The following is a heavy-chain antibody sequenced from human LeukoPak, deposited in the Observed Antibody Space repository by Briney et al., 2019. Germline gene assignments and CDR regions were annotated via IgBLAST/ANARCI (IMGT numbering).Heavy chain of an antibody. V-gene: IGHV4-59*01. CDR1: GGSISSYY. CDR3: ARMSYYYGMDV. CDR2: IYYSGST. Sequence: SETLSLTCTVSGGSISSYYWSWIRQPPGKGLEWIGYIYYSGSTDCNPSLKSRVTISVDTSKNQFSLKLSSVTAADTAVYYCARMSYYYGMDVWGKGTTVTVSS. J-gene: IGHJ6*04.